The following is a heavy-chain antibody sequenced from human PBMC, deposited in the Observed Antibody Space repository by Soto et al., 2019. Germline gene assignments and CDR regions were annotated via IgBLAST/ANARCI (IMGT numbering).Heavy chain of an antibody. V-gene: IGHV4-31*03. CDR1: GGSISSGGYY. Sequence: QVQLQESGPGLVKPSQTLSLTCTVSGGSISSGGYYWSWIRLHQGKGLEWIGYIYYSGSTYYNPSLKRRGTISVDTSKDQFSLKLNSVTAAGTAVYYCARGGNGGVDYWGQGTVVTVSS. J-gene: IGHJ4*02. CDR2: IYYSGST. CDR3: ARGGNGGVDY. D-gene: IGHD2-21*01.